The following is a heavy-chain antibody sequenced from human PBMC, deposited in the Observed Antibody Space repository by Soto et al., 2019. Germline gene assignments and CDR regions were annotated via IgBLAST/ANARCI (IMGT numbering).Heavy chain of an antibody. CDR1: GYSFTSHW. Sequence: GESLKISCKGSGYSFTSHWIGWVRQRPGKGLEWMGIIWPGDSDTRYSPSFKGQVTFSADKSSSTAYLQWSSLQASDTAMYYCARQPLNDYGDYAALDYWGQGPLVTVSS. CDR2: IWPGDSDT. D-gene: IGHD4-17*01. V-gene: IGHV5-51*01. CDR3: ARQPLNDYGDYAALDY. J-gene: IGHJ4*02.